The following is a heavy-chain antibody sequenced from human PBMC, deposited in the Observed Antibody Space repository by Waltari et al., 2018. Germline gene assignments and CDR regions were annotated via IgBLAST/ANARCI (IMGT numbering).Heavy chain of an antibody. CDR3: ARGSRMYSSGWEPSDY. V-gene: IGHV1-2*02. CDR2: INPNSGGT. J-gene: IGHJ4*02. CDR1: GYTFTGYY. D-gene: IGHD6-19*01. Sequence: QVQLVQSGAEVKKPGASVKVSCKASGYTFTGYYMHWVRQAPGQGLEWMGWINPNSGGTNYAKKFQGRVTMTRDTSISTAYMELSRLRSDDTAVYYCARGSRMYSSGWEPSDYWGQGTLVTVSS.